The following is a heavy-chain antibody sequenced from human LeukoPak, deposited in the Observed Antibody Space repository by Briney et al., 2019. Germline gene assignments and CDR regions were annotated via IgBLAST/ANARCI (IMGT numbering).Heavy chain of an antibody. CDR2: INHSGST. J-gene: IGHJ4*02. D-gene: IGHD3-22*01. CDR1: GGSFSGYY. V-gene: IGHV4-34*01. Sequence: SETLSLTCAVYGGSFSGYYWSWIRQPPGKGLEWIGEINHSGSTNYNPSLKSRVTISVDTSKNQFSLKLSSVTAADTAVYYCAREVNYYDSSGFDYWGQGALVTVSS. CDR3: AREVNYYDSSGFDY.